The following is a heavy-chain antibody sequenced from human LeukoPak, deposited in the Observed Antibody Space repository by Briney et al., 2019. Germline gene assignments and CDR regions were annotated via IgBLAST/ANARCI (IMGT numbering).Heavy chain of an antibody. V-gene: IGHV1-2*02. Sequence: ASVKVSCKASGYTFTDYYMHWGRQAPGQGLEWMGWINPNSGGTNYAQKFQGRVTMTRDTSISTAYMELSRLTSDDTAVYYCASRYCSRTSCSLSPWGQGTLVTVSS. CDR1: GYTFTDYY. J-gene: IGHJ5*02. CDR2: INPNSGGT. CDR3: ASRYCSRTSCSLSP. D-gene: IGHD2-2*01.